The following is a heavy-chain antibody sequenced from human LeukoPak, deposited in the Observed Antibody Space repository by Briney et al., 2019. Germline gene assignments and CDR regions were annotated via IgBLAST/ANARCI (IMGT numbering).Heavy chain of an antibody. D-gene: IGHD5-18*01. J-gene: IGHJ3*02. CDR3: AREYSYGFAAGFRNAFDI. Sequence: PGGSLLLSCAASGFTFSSYGMHWVRQAPGKGLEWVAVIWCDGSNKYYADSVKGRFTISRDNSKNTLYLQMNSLRAEDTAVYYCAREYSYGFAAGFRNAFDIWGQGTMVTVSS. CDR1: GFTFSSYG. CDR2: IWCDGSNK. V-gene: IGHV3-33*01.